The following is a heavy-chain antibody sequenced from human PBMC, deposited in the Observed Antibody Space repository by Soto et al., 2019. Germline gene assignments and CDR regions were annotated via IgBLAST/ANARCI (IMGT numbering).Heavy chain of an antibody. J-gene: IGHJ3*02. V-gene: IGHV3-30-3*01. CDR1: GFTFSSYA. D-gene: IGHD3-10*01. Sequence: QVQLVESGGGVVQPGRSLRLSCAASGFTFSSYAMHWVRQAPGKGLEWVAVISYDGSDKYYADSVKGRFTISRDNSKNTLYLQMNRLRAEDTAVYYCARSESYYYGSGSLIWGQGTMVTVSS. CDR3: ARSESYYYGSGSLI. CDR2: ISYDGSDK.